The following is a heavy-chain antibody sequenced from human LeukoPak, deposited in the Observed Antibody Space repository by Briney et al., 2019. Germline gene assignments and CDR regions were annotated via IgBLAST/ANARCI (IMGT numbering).Heavy chain of an antibody. D-gene: IGHD1-1*01. V-gene: IGHV3-7*01. CDR1: GFTFSSYW. CDR3: ATVHDSSLDY. Sequence: GGSLRLSCADSGFTFSSYWMSWVRQAPGKGLEWVANIKQDGSEKYYVDSVKGRFTISRDNAKNSLYLQMNSLRAEDTAVYYCATVHDSSLDYWGQGTLVTVSS. CDR2: IKQDGSEK. J-gene: IGHJ4*02.